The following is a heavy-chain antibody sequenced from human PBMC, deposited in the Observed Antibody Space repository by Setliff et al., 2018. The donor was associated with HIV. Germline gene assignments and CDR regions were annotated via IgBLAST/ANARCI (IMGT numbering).Heavy chain of an antibody. CDR1: GGTFSSYT. Sequence: VASVKVSCKASGGTFSSYTISWVRQAPGQGLEWMGGIVPIFGTTKSAQKFQGRVTITADESTSTAYMELNGLRSEDTAVYYCARGVGYCAGDCYSTYYYDYMDVWGKGTTVTVSS. D-gene: IGHD2-21*02. CDR2: IVPIFGTT. J-gene: IGHJ6*03. V-gene: IGHV1-69*13. CDR3: ARGVGYCAGDCYSTYYYDYMDV.